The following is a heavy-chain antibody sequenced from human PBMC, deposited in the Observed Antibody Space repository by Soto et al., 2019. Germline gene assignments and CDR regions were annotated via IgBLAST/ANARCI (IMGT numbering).Heavy chain of an antibody. CDR2: ITGSGENT. CDR3: AKVSLGATTITDFYYYGMDV. D-gene: IGHD1-26*01. V-gene: IGHV3-23*01. J-gene: IGHJ6*02. CDR1: GFTFDNYA. Sequence: GGSLRLSCAASGFTFDNYAMNWVRQAPGKGLEWVSGITGSGENTYYADSVKGRFTISRDNSKNTLYVQLNSLRVEDTAIYYCAKVSLGATTITDFYYYGMDVWGQGTMVTGSS.